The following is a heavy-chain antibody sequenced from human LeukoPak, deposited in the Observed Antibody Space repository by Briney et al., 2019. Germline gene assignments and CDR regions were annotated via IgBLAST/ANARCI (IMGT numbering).Heavy chain of an antibody. J-gene: IGHJ6*02. D-gene: IGHD1-14*01. Sequence: GGSLRLSCAASGFTVSSNYMSWVRQAPGKGLERVSCISSSGSTIYYADSVKGRFTISRDNAKNSLYLQMNSLRAEDTAVYYCARDTRRGSLDVWGQGTTVTVSS. CDR2: ISSSGSTI. CDR1: GFTVSSNY. V-gene: IGHV3-11*04. CDR3: ARDTRRGSLDV.